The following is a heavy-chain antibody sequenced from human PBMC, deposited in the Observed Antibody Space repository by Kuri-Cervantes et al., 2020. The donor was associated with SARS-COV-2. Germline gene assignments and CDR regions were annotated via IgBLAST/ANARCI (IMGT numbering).Heavy chain of an antibody. J-gene: IGHJ4*02. CDR1: GFTFSSYE. V-gene: IGHV3-48*03. D-gene: IGHD7-27*01. CDR2: ISSSGSTI. Sequence: GGSLRLSCAASGFTFSSYEMNWVRQAPGKGLEWVSYISSSGSTIYYADSVKGRFTISRDNAMNSLYLQMNSLRAEDTAVYYCARDWGELGKDYWGQGTLVTVSS. CDR3: ARDWGELGKDY.